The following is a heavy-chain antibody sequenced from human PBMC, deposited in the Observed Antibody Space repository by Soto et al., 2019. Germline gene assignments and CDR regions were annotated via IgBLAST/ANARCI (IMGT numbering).Heavy chain of an antibody. CDR1: GGSISSGGYY. CDR3: ARTSYDSSGTAADP. D-gene: IGHD3-22*01. CDR2: IYYSGST. J-gene: IGHJ5*02. V-gene: IGHV4-31*03. Sequence: QVQLQESGPGLVKPSQTLSLTCTVSGGSISSGGYYWSWSRQHPGKGLEWIGYIYYSGSTYYDPSLKTRVTISVDKSKNQFSLKLSSVTAADTAVYYCARTSYDSSGTAADPWGQGTLVTVSS.